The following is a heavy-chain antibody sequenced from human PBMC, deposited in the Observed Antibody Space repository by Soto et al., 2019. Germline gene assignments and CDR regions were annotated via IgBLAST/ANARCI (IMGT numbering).Heavy chain of an antibody. CDR1: GFTFTSYA. D-gene: IGHD3-10*01. V-gene: IGHV3-23*01. Sequence: PGGSLRLSCSASGFTFTSYAMSWVRQAPGKGPEWVSSITESGITTYYADSVRGRFTISRDNSRDTVYLQMNSLRAEDTALYYCAKDLRYYYGSGNCWGKGTLVTVSS. CDR2: ITESGITT. CDR3: AKDLRYYYGSGNC. J-gene: IGHJ4*02.